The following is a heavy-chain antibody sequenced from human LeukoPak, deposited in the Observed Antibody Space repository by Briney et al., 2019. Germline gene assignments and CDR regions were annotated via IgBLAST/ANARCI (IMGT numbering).Heavy chain of an antibody. Sequence: SETLSLTCTVSGGSISSSSYYWGWIRQPPGKGLEWIGSIYYSGSTYYNPSLKSRVTISVDTSKNQFSLKLSSVTAADTAVYYCARDRRYYYETRRYFDYWGQGTLVTVSS. D-gene: IGHD3-22*01. CDR2: IYYSGST. CDR3: ARDRRYYYETRRYFDY. J-gene: IGHJ4*02. CDR1: GGSISSSSYY. V-gene: IGHV4-39*07.